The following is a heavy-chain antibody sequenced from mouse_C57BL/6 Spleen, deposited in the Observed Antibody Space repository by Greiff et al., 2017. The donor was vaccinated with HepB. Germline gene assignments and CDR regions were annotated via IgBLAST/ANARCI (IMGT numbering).Heavy chain of an antibody. CDR2: INPSTGGT. CDR3: ARDGLRRSWFAY. Sequence: EVKVVESGPELVKPGASVKISCKASGYSFTGYYMNWVKQSPEKSLEWIGEINPSTGGTTYNQKFKAKATLTVDKSSSTAYMQLKRLTSEDSAVYYCARDGLRRSWFAYWGQGTLVTVSA. CDR1: GYSFTGYY. J-gene: IGHJ3*01. V-gene: IGHV1-42*01. D-gene: IGHD2-4*01.